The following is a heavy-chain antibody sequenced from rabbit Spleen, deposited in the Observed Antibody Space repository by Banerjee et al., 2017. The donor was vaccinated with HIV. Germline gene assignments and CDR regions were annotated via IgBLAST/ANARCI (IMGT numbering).Heavy chain of an antibody. CDR1: GFSFSSSDY. CDR3: ARDTSSSFSSYGMDL. Sequence: QSLEESGGDLVKPGASLTLTCTASGFSFSSSDYMCWVRQAPGKGLEWIACIDAGSSGFTYYATWAIGRFTISKTSSTTVTLQMTSVTAADTATYFCARDTSSSFSSYGMDLWGPGTLVTVS. CDR2: IDAGSSGFT. V-gene: IGHV1S40*01. D-gene: IGHD1-1*01. J-gene: IGHJ6*01.